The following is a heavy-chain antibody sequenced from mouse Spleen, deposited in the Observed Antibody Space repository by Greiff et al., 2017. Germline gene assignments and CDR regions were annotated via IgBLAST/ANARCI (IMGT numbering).Heavy chain of an antibody. CDR3: ARNNYRYDNWFAY. J-gene: IGHJ3*01. V-gene: IGHV2-2*02. Sequence: VQLVESGPGLVQPSQSLSITCTVSGFSLTSYGVHWVRQSPGKGLEWLGVIWSGGSTDYNAAFISRLSISKDNSKSQVFFKMNSLQANDTAIYYCARNNYRYDNWFAYWGQGTLVTVSA. CDR1: GFSLTSYG. CDR2: IWSGGST. D-gene: IGHD2-14*01.